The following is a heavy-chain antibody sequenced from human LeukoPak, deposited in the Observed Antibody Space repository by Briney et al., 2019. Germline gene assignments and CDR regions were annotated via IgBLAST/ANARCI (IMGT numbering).Heavy chain of an antibody. Sequence: GGPLRLSCATSGFAFDDYGMSWVRQAPGKGLEWVSGINWNGGSTGYAESVKGRFTISRDNAKNSLYLQMNSLRAEDTALYYCARKRGDLYYYYYYMDVWGKGTTVTVSS. CDR2: INWNGGST. V-gene: IGHV3-20*04. CDR3: ARKRGDLYYYYYYMDV. J-gene: IGHJ6*03. D-gene: IGHD3-16*01. CDR1: GFAFDDYG.